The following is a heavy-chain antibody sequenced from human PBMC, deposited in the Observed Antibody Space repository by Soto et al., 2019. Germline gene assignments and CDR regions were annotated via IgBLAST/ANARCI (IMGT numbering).Heavy chain of an antibody. V-gene: IGHV3-21*01. J-gene: IGHJ6*01. CDR2: ISSSSSYI. Sequence: PGGSLRLPCAASGFAVSSYSMNLVRQAPGKGLEWVSSISSSSSYIYYASSVKGRFTISRDNAKNSLYLQMNSLRAEDTAVYCCAIMSIAARYNGMDVWEQGTTVTVSS. CDR1: GFAVSSYS. CDR3: AIMSIAARYNGMDV. D-gene: IGHD6-6*01.